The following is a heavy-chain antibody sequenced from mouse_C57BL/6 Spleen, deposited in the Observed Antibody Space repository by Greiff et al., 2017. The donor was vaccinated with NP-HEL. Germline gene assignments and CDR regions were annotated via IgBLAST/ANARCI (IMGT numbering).Heavy chain of an antibody. Sequence: QVQLQQSGAELVRPGASVKLSCKASGYTFTDYYINWVKQRPGQGLEWIARIYPGSGNTYYNEKFKGKATLTAEKSSSTAYMQLSSLTSEDSAVYFCARVYDGYYGLDYWGQGTTLTVSS. V-gene: IGHV1-76*01. CDR2: IYPGSGNT. D-gene: IGHD2-3*01. CDR3: ARVYDGYYGLDY. CDR1: GYTFTDYY. J-gene: IGHJ2*01.